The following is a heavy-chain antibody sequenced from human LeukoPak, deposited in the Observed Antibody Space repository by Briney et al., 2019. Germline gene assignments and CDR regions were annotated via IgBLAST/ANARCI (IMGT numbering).Heavy chain of an antibody. J-gene: IGHJ3*02. CDR3: ARDSYYDSSGYYHAFDI. Sequence: PSETLSLTCTVSGGSISSYYWSWIRQPAGKGLEWIGRIYTSGSTNYNPSLTSRVTMSVDTSENQFSLKLSSVTAADTAVYYCARDSYYDSSGYYHAFDIWGQGTMVTVSS. D-gene: IGHD3-22*01. CDR1: GGSISSYY. CDR2: IYTSGST. V-gene: IGHV4-4*07.